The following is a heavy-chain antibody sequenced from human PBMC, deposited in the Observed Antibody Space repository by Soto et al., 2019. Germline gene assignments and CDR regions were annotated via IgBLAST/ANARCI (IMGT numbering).Heavy chain of an antibody. CDR2: IYYSGST. J-gene: IGHJ6*02. CDR3: ARVSMVRGVDTGFGAHYYGMDV. D-gene: IGHD3-10*01. Sequence: SETLSLTCTVSGGSISSGGYYWSWIRQHPGKGLEWIGYIYYSGSTYYNPSLKSRVTISVDTSKNQFSLKLSSVTAADTAVYYCARVSMVRGVDTGFGAHYYGMDVWGQGTTVTVSS. V-gene: IGHV4-31*03. CDR1: GGSISSGGYY.